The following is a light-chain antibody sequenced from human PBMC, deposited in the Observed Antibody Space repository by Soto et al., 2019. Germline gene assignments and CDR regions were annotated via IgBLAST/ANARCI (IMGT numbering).Light chain of an antibody. J-gene: IGLJ1*01. CDR2: EVT. CDR3: SSFTSRFTFV. CDR1: RSDVGAYNY. Sequence: SALTQPASVSGSPGQSIAISCTGTRSDVGAYNYASWYQQHPGKAPKLMISEVTNRPSGVSDRFSGSKSGNTASLTISGLQAEDEADYYCSSFTSRFTFVFGTGTKLTVL. V-gene: IGLV2-14*01.